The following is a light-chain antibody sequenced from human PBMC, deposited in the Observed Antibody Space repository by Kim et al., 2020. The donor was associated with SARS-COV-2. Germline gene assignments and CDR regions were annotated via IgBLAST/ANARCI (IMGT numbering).Light chain of an antibody. J-gene: IGKJ2*01. CDR2: TAS. Sequence: IQLTQSPSSLSASVGDRVTITCRASQGISSYLAWYQQKPGKAPKLLIHTASTLHSGVPSRFSGSGSGTDFTLTISSLQPEDFATYYCQQVNDYPHTFGQGTKLEI. CDR3: QQVNDYPHT. CDR1: QGISSY. V-gene: IGKV1-9*01.